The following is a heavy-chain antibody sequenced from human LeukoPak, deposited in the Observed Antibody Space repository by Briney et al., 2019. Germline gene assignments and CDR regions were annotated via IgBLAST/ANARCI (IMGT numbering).Heavy chain of an antibody. CDR1: GFMFNVYG. J-gene: IGHJ4*02. Sequence: GRSLRLSCAASGFMFNVYGMHWVCQAPGKGLEWVAVIRYDGSDINYADSVKGRFTISRDNSKNTLYLEMNSLRVEDTAVYFCAGSWNIHFDYWGQGTLVTVSS. CDR3: AGSWNIHFDY. V-gene: IGHV3-33*01. D-gene: IGHD1/OR15-1a*01. CDR2: IRYDGSDI.